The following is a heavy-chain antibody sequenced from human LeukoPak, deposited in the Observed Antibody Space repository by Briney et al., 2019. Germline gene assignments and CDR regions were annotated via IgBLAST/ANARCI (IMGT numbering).Heavy chain of an antibody. V-gene: IGHV4-39*01. D-gene: IGHD2-2*01. CDR2: IYYTGTP. CDR3: ARHDCTGSSCYSDY. J-gene: IGHJ4*01. CDR1: GGSISIASYY. Sequence: SETLSLTCTVSGGSISIASYYWGWIRRPPGKGLEWLGNIYYTGTPHYNPSLKSRVTISVDTSKGQFSLKVTSVTAADTAVYFCARHDCTGSSCYSDYWGHGALVIVSS.